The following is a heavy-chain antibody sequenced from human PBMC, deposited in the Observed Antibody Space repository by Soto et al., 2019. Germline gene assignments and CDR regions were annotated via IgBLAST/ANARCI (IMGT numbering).Heavy chain of an antibody. CDR1: NGSIIGYY. D-gene: IGHD1-26*01. J-gene: IGHJ4*02. Sequence: ASETLSLTCTFSNGSIIGYYWTWIRQPPGKGLEWIGYIYYSGIARYNPSLESRVTLSVDASKNQLSLRLNSVTAADTAVYHCARVGVGIGNHFDSWGQGTLVTVSS. CDR2: IYYSGIA. CDR3: ARVGVGIGNHFDS. V-gene: IGHV4-59*01.